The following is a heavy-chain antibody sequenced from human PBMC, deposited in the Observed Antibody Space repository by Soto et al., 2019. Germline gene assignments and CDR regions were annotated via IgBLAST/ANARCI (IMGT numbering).Heavy chain of an antibody. V-gene: IGHV1-69*06. J-gene: IGHJ4*02. Sequence: QVQLVQSGAEVKKPGSSVKVSCKASGGTFSSYAISWVRQAPGQGLEWMGGIIPIFGTANYAQKFQGRVTITADKSTSTAYMELSSLRSEDTAVYYCASIPSDKAYCGGDCYSDDYWGQGTLVTVSS. D-gene: IGHD2-21*02. CDR1: GGTFSSYA. CDR2: IIPIFGTA. CDR3: ASIPSDKAYCGGDCYSDDY.